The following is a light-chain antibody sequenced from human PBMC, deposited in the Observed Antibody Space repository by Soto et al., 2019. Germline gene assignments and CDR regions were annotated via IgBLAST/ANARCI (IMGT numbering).Light chain of an antibody. V-gene: IGKV1-16*02. Sequence: DLQMNQSPPSLSASVGDRVTITCRASQGIKNYVAWFQQKPGRAPKFLIYATNNLQSGVQSQLSASGSGTEFPLTISILQPDDFATYYCQQYDPFPRTFGQGTNV. J-gene: IGKJ1*01. CDR2: ATN. CDR1: QGIKNY. CDR3: QQYDPFPRT.